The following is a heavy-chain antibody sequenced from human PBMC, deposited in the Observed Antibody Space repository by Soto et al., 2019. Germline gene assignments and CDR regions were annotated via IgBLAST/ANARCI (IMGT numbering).Heavy chain of an antibody. CDR1: GFTFDHYA. J-gene: IGHJ4*02. Sequence: EVQLLESGGGLVQPGGSLRLSCGASGFTFDHYAMSWVRQAPGKGLEWVSTISASGNTTYYADSVKGRFTISRDNSKNTLFLQMNSLRAEDTAVYYCAKDVAPRKNYYFAYWGQGTLVTVSS. V-gene: IGHV3-23*01. CDR3: AKDVAPRKNYYFAY. CDR2: ISASGNTT.